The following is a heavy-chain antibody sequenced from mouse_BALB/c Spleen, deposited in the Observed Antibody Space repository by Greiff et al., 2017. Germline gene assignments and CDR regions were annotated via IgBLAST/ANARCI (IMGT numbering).Heavy chain of an antibody. CDR2: ISYDGSN. CDR1: GYSITSGYY. V-gene: IGHV3-6*02. D-gene: IGHD1-2*01. J-gene: IGHJ4*01. CDR3: ARAGTTATGYAMDY. Sequence: ESGPGLVKPSQSLSLTCSVTGYSITSGYYWNWIRQFPGNKLEWMGYISYDGSNNYNPSLKNRISITRDTSKNQFFLKLNSVTTEDTATYYCARAGTTATGYAMDYWGQGTSVTVSS.